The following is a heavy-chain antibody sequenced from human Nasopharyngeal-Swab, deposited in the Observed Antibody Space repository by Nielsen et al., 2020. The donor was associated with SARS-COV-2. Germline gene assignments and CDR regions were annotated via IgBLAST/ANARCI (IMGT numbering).Heavy chain of an antibody. J-gene: IGHJ5*02. CDR1: GGSISSGGYY. D-gene: IGHD3-3*01. Sequence: SETLSPTCTVSGGSISSGGYYWSWIRQHPGKGLEWIGYIYYSGSTYYNPSLKSRVTISVDTSKNQFSLKLSSVTAADTAVYYCARARTRTIFGVVGWFDPWGQGTLVTVSS. V-gene: IGHV4-31*03. CDR3: ARARTRTIFGVVGWFDP. CDR2: IYYSGST.